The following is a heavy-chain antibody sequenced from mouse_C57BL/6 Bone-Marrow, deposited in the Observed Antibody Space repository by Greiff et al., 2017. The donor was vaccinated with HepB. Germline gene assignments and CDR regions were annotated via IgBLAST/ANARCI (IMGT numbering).Heavy chain of an antibody. CDR1: GYTFTDYY. CDR2: INPYNGGT. V-gene: IGHV1-19*01. J-gene: IGHJ4*01. CDR3: ARPLIYYFAMDY. Sequence: VQLKESGPVLVKPGASVKMSCKASGYTFTDYYMNWVKQSHGKSLEWIGVINPYNGGTSYNQKFKGKATLTVYKSSSTAYMELNSLTSEDSAVYYCARPLIYYFAMDYWGQGTSVTVSS.